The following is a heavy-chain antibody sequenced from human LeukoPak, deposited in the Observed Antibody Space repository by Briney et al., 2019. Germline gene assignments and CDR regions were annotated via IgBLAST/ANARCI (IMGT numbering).Heavy chain of an antibody. Sequence: GGSLRLSCAASGFTFSSYWMHWVRQAPGKGLVWVSRINSDGSSTSYADSVKSRFTISRDNSKNTLYLQMNSLRAEDTAVYYCAKGASWGNYYFDYWGQGTLVTVSS. CDR3: AKGASWGNYYFDY. V-gene: IGHV3-74*01. CDR1: GFTFSSYW. J-gene: IGHJ4*02. CDR2: INSDGSST. D-gene: IGHD3-16*01.